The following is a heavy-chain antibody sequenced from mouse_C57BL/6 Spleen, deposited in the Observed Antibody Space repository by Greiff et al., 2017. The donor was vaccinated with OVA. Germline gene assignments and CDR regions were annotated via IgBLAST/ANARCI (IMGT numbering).Heavy chain of an antibody. V-gene: IGHV5-16*01. Sequence: DVKLVESEGGLVQPGSSMKLSCTASGFTFSDYYMAWVRQVPEKGLEWVANINYDGSSTYYLDSLKSRFIISRDNAKNILYLQMSSLKSEDTATYYCARDEGITTVVAWYFDVWGTGTTVTVSS. D-gene: IGHD1-1*01. J-gene: IGHJ1*03. CDR2: INYDGSST. CDR1: GFTFSDYY. CDR3: ARDEGITTVVAWYFDV.